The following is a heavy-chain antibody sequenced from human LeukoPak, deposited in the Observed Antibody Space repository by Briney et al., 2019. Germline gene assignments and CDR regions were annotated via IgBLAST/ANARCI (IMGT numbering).Heavy chain of an antibody. J-gene: IGHJ4*02. Sequence: GGSLRLSCAASGLTFSSYSMNWVRQAPGKGLEWVSSISSSSSYIYYADSVKGRFTISRDNAKNSLYLQMNSLRAEDTAVYYCARDSLASIYYFDYWGQGTLVTVSS. CDR3: ARDSLASIYYFDY. D-gene: IGHD2-21*01. CDR2: ISSSSSYI. CDR1: GLTFSSYS. V-gene: IGHV3-21*01.